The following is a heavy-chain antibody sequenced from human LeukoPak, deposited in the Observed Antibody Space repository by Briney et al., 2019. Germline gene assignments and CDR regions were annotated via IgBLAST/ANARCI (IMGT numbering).Heavy chain of an antibody. D-gene: IGHD1-26*01. CDR1: GGTFSSYA. CDR2: MNPNSGNT. CDR3: ARGGDYFDY. Sequence: ASVKVSCKASGGTFSSYAISWVRQATGQGLEWMGWMNPNSGNTGYAQKFQGRVTMTRNTSISTAYMELSSLRSEDTAVYYCARGGDYFDYWGQGTLVTVSS. J-gene: IGHJ4*02. V-gene: IGHV1-8*02.